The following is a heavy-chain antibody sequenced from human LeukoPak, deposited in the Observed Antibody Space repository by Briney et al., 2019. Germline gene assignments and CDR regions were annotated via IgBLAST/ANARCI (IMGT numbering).Heavy chain of an antibody. V-gene: IGHV4-59*08. CDR3: ARHARWFDP. CDR1: GVSISSSY. Sequence: SETLSLTCTVSGVSISSSYWSWIRQPPGKGLEWIGNIYNSGSTNYNPSLMTRVTISADTSKNQFSLNLNSVTAADTAVYYCARHARWFDPWGQGTLVTVSS. CDR2: IYNSGST. J-gene: IGHJ5*02.